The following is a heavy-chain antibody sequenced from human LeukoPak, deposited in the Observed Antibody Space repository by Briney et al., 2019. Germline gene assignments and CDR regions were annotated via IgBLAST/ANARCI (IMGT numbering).Heavy chain of an antibody. D-gene: IGHD2-15*01. J-gene: IGHJ6*02. Sequence: SETLSLTCTVSGSSISSYYWSWIRQPPGKGLEWIGYIFYSGSTNYNPSLKSRVTMSVDTSKNQFSLKLSSVTAADTAVYYCARESYCSGGSCSYGMDVWGQGTTVTVSS. CDR3: ARESYCSGGSCSYGMDV. V-gene: IGHV4-59*01. CDR2: IFYSGST. CDR1: GSSISSYY.